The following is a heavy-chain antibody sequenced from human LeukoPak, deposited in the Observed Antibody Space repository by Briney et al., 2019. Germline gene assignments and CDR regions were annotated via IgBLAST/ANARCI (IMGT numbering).Heavy chain of an antibody. CDR2: IDWDDDK. J-gene: IGHJ4*02. Sequence: SGPAVVKPTQTLTLTCTFSGFSLSTSGMCVSCIRQPPGKALEWLALIDWDDDKYYSTSLKTRLTISKDTSKNQVVRTMTNMDPVDTATYYCARIPDYDILTGYSSKLFDYWGQGTLVTVSS. V-gene: IGHV2-70*01. CDR3: ARIPDYDILTGYSSKLFDY. CDR1: GFSLSTSGMC. D-gene: IGHD3-9*01.